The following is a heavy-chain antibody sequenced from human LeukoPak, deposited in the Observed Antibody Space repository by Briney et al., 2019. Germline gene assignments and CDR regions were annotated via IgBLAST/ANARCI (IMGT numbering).Heavy chain of an antibody. CDR2: IKQDGSEK. J-gene: IGHJ4*02. D-gene: IGHD3-10*01. V-gene: IGHV3-7*01. CDR1: GFTFSSYL. CDR3: ARGPREDRRIDY. Sequence: GGSLRLSCAASGFTFSSYLMSWVRQAPGKGLEWVSNIKQDGSEKYYVDSVKGRFTISRDNAKKSLYLQMNSLRAEDTAVYYCARGPREDRRIDYWGQGTLVTVSS.